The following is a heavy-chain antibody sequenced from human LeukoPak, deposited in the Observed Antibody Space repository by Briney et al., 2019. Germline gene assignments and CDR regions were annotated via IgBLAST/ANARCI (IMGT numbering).Heavy chain of an antibody. V-gene: IGHV1-69*13. CDR1: GGTFSSYA. CDR2: IIPIFGTA. Sequence: SVKVSCKASGGTFSSYAISWVRQAPGQGLEWMGGIIPIFGTANYAQKFQGRVTITADESTSTAYMELSSLRSEDTAVYYCAREVYYYDSSGPGLWGQGTLVTVSS. J-gene: IGHJ4*02. CDR3: AREVYYYDSSGPGL. D-gene: IGHD3-22*01.